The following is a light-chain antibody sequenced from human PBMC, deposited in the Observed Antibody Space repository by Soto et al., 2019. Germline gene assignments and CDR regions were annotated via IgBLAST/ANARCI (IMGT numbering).Light chain of an antibody. CDR2: LEASGSY. Sequence: QAVVTQSSSASASLGSSVKLTCTLSSGHSSDTIAWHQQQPGKAPRYLMKLEASGSYSKGSGVPDRFSGSRSGADRYLTISNLQSEDEADYYCETWDTYTRVFGGGTKVTVL. J-gene: IGLJ2*01. CDR1: SGHSSDT. V-gene: IGLV4-60*03. CDR3: ETWDTYTRV.